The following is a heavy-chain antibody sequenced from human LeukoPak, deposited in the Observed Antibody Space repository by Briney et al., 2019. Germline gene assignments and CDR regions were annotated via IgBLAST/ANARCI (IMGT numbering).Heavy chain of an antibody. Sequence: ASVKVSCKASGYTFTGYYMHWVRQAPGQGLEWMGWVNPNSGGTNYAQKFQGRVTMTRDTSISTAYMELSRLRSDDTAVYYCARDLSRYYDSSGTDYWGQGTLVTVSS. CDR2: VNPNSGGT. J-gene: IGHJ4*02. CDR1: GYTFTGYY. CDR3: ARDLSRYYDSSGTDY. V-gene: IGHV1-2*02. D-gene: IGHD3-22*01.